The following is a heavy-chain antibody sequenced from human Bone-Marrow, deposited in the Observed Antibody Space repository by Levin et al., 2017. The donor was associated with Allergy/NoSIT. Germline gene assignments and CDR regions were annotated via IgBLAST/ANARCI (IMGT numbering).Heavy chain of an antibody. D-gene: IGHD2-21*01. CDR3: ARGISPMIAVPLGGNSLDY. CDR1: GYTFTNYY. CDR2: INPIGGST. V-gene: IGHV1-46*01. J-gene: IGHJ4*02. Sequence: ASVKVSCKASGYTFTNYYMHWVRQAPGQGLEWMGIINPIGGSTSYAQKFQGRVTMTRDTSTSTVYMVLSSLRSEDTAMYFCARGISPMIAVPLGGNSLDYWGQGTLVPVSS.